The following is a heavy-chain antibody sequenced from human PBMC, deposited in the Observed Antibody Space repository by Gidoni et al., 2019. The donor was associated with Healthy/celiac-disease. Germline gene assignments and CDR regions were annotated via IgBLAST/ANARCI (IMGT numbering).Heavy chain of an antibody. CDR2: IYTSGST. CDR3: ARTSVLRYFDDY. V-gene: IGHV4-61*02. D-gene: IGHD3-9*01. J-gene: IGHJ4*02. CDR1: GGSISSGSYY. Sequence: QVQLQESGPGLVKPSQTLSLTCTVSGGSISSGSYYWSWIRQPAGKGLEWIGRIYTSGSTNYNPSLKSRVTISVDTSKNQFSLKLSSVTAADTAVYYCARTSVLRYFDDYWGQGTLVTVSS.